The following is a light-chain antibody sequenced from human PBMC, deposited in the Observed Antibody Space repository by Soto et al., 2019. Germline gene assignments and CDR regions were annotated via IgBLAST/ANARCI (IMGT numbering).Light chain of an antibody. J-gene: IGKJ4*01. CDR2: DAS. V-gene: IGKV3-11*01. CDR3: QQRLNWPLS. CDR1: QSISFY. Sequence: EIVLTQSPATLSLSPGERATLSCRASQSISFYLAWFQQKPGQAPRLLIFDASRRATGIPARFSGSGSGTDFTLTISSLETEDFAVYYCQQRLNWPLSFGGGTKLEIK.